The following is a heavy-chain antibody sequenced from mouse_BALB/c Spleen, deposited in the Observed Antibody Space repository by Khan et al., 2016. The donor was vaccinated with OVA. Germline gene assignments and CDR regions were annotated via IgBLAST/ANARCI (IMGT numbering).Heavy chain of an antibody. CDR2: IWGDGST. CDR3: ARAYYGNYREAMDY. V-gene: IGHV2-6-7*01. CDR1: GFSLTGYG. Sequence: QVQLKESGPGLVAPSQSLSITCTVSGFSLTGYGVNWVRQPPGKGLEWLGMIWGDGSTDYNSALKSSLSISKDNSQSQVFLNMNSLQTDDTARYYCARAYYGNYREAMDYWGQGTSVTGSS. D-gene: IGHD2-10*01. J-gene: IGHJ4*01.